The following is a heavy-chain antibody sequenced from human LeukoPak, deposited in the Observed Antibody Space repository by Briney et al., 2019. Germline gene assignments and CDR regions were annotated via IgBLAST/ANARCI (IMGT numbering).Heavy chain of an antibody. D-gene: IGHD1-1*01. CDR3: ARKHRWNGLYFDY. CDR1: GGSISSYY. CDR2: IYYSGST. J-gene: IGHJ4*02. V-gene: IGHV4-59*04. Sequence: PSETLSLTCTVSGGSISSYYWGWIRQPPGKGLEWIGYIYYSGSTYYNPSLKSRVTMSVDTSKNQFSLKLSSVTAVDTAVYYCARKHRWNGLYFDYWGQGTLVTVSS.